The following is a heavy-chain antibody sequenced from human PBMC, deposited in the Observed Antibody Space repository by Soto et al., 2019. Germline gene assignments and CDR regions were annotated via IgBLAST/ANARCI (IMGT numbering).Heavy chain of an antibody. CDR2: IYDSGST. D-gene: IGHD2-2*01. CDR1: GGSISNYY. V-gene: IGHV4-59*01. CDR3: ARAFGSYMPSLY. Sequence: SETLSLTCTVSGGSISNYYWSWIRQPPGKGLEWIGYIYDSGSTVYNPSLKSRVTISLDMSKNQFSLRLSSVTAADTAVYYCARAFGSYMPSLYWGQGTLVTVSS. J-gene: IGHJ4*02.